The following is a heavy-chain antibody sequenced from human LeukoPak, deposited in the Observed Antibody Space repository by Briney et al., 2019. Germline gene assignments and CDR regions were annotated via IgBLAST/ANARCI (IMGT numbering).Heavy chain of an antibody. CDR1: GGSFSGYY. J-gene: IGHJ4*02. D-gene: IGHD4-23*01. CDR2: INHSGST. CDR3: ARGSGHGGNFDY. Sequence: PSETLSLTCAVYGGSFSGYYWSWIRQPPGKGLEWIGEINHSGSTNYNPSLKSRVTISVDTSKNQFSLKLSSVTAADTAVYYCARGSGHGGNFDYWGQGTLVTVSS. V-gene: IGHV4-34*01.